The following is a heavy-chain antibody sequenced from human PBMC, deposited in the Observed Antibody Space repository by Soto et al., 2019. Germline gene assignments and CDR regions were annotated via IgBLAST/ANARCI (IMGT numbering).Heavy chain of an antibody. CDR1: GFTFSSYG. D-gene: IGHD5-18*01. J-gene: IGHJ4*02. CDR3: ARGGGYSYGLTYYFDY. V-gene: IGHV3-33*01. CDR2: IWYDGSNK. Sequence: GGSLRLSCEASGFTFSSYGMHWVRQAPGKGLEWVAVIWYDGSNKYYADSVKGRFTISRDNSKNTLYLQMNSLRAEDTAVYYCARGGGYSYGLTYYFDYWGQGTLVTVSS.